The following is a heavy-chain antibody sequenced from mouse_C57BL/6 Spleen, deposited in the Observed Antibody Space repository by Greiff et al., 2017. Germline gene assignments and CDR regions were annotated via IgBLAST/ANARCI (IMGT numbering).Heavy chain of an antibody. J-gene: IGHJ2*01. Sequence: EVQLVESGGDLVKPGGSLKLSCAASGFTFSSYGMSWVRQTPDKRLEWVATISSGGSYTYYPDSVKGRVTISGDKAKNTLYLQMSRLKSEDTAVYYCARRGRRRPRASLDYWGQGTTLTVSS. CDR3: ARRGRRRPRASLDY. CDR1: GFTFSSYG. D-gene: IGHD6-1*01. CDR2: ISSGGSYT. V-gene: IGHV5-6*01.